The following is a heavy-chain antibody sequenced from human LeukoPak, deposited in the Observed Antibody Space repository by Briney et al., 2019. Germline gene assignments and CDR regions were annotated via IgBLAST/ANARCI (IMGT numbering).Heavy chain of an antibody. D-gene: IGHD3-16*02. CDR2: IYYSGST. Sequence: PSGTLSLTCTVSGGSVSSGSYYWSWIRQPPGKGLEWIGYIYYSGSTNYNPSLKSRVTISVDTSKNQFSLKLTSVTAADTAVYYCARDLGYRYFDYWGQGTLVTVSS. CDR3: ARDLGYRYFDY. V-gene: IGHV4-61*01. J-gene: IGHJ4*02. CDR1: GGSVSSGSYY.